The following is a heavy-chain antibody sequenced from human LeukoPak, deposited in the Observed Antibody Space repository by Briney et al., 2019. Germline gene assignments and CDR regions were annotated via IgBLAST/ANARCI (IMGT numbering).Heavy chain of an antibody. CDR1: GFTLDDYA. CDR3: AKGTMIVVAVGDYFDY. V-gene: IGHV3-9*03. CDR2: ISWNSVNI. Sequence: TGRSLRLSCAASGFTLDDYAMHWVRQAPGKGLEWVSGISWNSVNIGYADSVKGRFTISRDNAKNSLYLQMNSLRAEDMALYYCAKGTMIVVAVGDYFDYWGQGTPVTVSS. D-gene: IGHD3-22*01. J-gene: IGHJ4*02.